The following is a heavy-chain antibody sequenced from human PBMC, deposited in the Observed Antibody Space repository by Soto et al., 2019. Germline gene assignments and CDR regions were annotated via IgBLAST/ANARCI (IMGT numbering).Heavy chain of an antibody. CDR1: GDSVPSNSAA. CDR2: TYYRSKWYN. CDR3: AREDSSGYKGHYYYYGMDV. Sequence: SQTLSLTCAISGDSVPSNSAAWNWIRQSPSRGLEWLGRTYYRSKWYNDYAVSVKSRITINPDTSKNQFSLQLNSVTPEDTAVYYCAREDSSGYKGHYYYYGMDVWGQGTTVTVSS. V-gene: IGHV6-1*01. D-gene: IGHD6-19*01. J-gene: IGHJ6*02.